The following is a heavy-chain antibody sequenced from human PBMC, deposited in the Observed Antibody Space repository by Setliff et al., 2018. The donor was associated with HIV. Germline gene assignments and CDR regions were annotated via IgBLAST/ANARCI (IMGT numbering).Heavy chain of an antibody. CDR3: ARGGRWWGPNNPSPHFYHMDF. CDR2: SIPNYSVE. J-gene: IGHJ6*04. V-gene: IGHV1-69*10. CDR1: GGIGTYA. Sequence: GASVKVSCKASGGIGTYAISWVRQAPGQGLEWKGGSIPNYSVETQKFRDRVSIYVDQSRRTAYMELRNLRFDDTALYFCARGGRWWGPNNPSPHFYHMDFWGSGTSVTVSS. D-gene: IGHD2-15*01.